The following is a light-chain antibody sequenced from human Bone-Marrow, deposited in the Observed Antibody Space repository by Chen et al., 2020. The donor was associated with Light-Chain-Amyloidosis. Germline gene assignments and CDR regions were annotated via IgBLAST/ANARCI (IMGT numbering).Light chain of an antibody. CDR1: VLSKQY. V-gene: IGLV3-27*01. CDR2: KDT. CDR3: YSATGRNVF. J-gene: IGLJ2*01. Sequence: SYDLTQPSSVSVSPGQRARITCSGDVLSKQYVRWIQQKPGQAPLLIIFKDTERPSGISKRFSGSRSGSTVALTIDGAQVDDEADYYCYSATGRNVFFGGGTKLTVL.